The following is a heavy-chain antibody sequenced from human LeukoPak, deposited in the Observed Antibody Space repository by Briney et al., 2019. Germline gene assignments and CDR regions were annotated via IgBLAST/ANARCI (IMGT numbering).Heavy chain of an antibody. CDR3: ARDFGY. J-gene: IGHJ4*02. CDR1: GFTFSSYA. CDR2: ISYDGSNK. V-gene: IGHV3-30-3*01. Sequence: GGSLRLSCAASGFTFSSYAMHWVRQAPGKGLEWVTVISYDGSNKYYADSVKGRFTISRDNSKNTLYLQMNSLRAEDTAVYYCARDFGYWGQGTLVTVSS. D-gene: IGHD3-10*01.